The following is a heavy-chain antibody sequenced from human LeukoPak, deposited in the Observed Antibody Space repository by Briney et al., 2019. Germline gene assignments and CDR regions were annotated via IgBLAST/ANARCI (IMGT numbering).Heavy chain of an antibody. CDR1: GGSISSYY. D-gene: IGHD5-12*01. J-gene: IGHJ4*02. V-gene: IGHV4-4*07. CDR2: IYTSGST. CDR3: ARVSWVRLTHHFDY. Sequence: SETLSLTCTVSGGSISSYYWSWIRQPAGKGLEWIGRIYTSGSTNYNPSLKSRVTMSVDTSKNQFSLKLSSVTAADTAVYYCARVSWVRLTHHFDYWGQGTLVTVSS.